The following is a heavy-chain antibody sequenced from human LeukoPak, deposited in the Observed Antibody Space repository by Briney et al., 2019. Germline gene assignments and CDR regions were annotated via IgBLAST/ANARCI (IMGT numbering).Heavy chain of an antibody. Sequence: GGSLRLSCAASGFTFSSYAMNWVRQAPGKGLEWVSGISDNDGSTYYADSVKGRFTISRDNSKNTLYLQMNSLRVEDTAVYFCAKDRSRVDAFDIWGQGTMVTVS. CDR3: AKDRSRVDAFDI. D-gene: IGHD6-13*01. J-gene: IGHJ3*02. V-gene: IGHV3-23*01. CDR2: ISDNDGST. CDR1: GFTFSSYA.